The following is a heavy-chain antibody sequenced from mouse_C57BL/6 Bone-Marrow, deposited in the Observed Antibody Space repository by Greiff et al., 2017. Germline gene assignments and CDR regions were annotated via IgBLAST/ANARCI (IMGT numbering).Heavy chain of an antibody. CDR3: TRVGGSYAMDY. Sequence: EVMLVESGEGLVKPGGSLKLSCAASGFTFRSYAMSWVRQTPEKRLEWVAYISSGGDYIYYADTVKGRFTISRDNARNTLYLQMSSLKSEDTAMYYCTRVGGSYAMDYWGQGTSVTVSS. CDR2: ISSGGDYI. D-gene: IGHD3-2*02. J-gene: IGHJ4*01. V-gene: IGHV5-9-1*02. CDR1: GFTFRSYA.